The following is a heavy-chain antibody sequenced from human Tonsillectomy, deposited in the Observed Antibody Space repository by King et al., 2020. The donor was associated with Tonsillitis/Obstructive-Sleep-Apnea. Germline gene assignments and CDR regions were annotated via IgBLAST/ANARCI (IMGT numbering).Heavy chain of an antibody. CDR2: IIPIFGTA. CDR1: GGTFSSYA. D-gene: IGHD2-2*02. V-gene: IGHV1-69*01. Sequence: QLVQSGAEVKKPGSSVKVSCKASGGTFSSYAISWVRQAPGQGLEWMGGIIPIFGTANYAQKFQGRVTITADESTSTAYMELSSLRSEDTAVYYCARVQTSYCSSTSCYRDYYYYYMDVWGKGTTVTVSS. J-gene: IGHJ6*03. CDR3: ARVQTSYCSSTSCYRDYYYYYMDV.